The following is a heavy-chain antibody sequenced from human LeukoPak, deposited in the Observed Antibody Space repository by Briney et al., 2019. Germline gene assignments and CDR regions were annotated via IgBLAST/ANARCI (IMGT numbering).Heavy chain of an antibody. V-gene: IGHV4-59*01. CDR3: ARSIAARPSSRGSAEYFQH. CDR1: GGSISSYY. Sequence: SETLSLTCTVSGGSISSYYWSRIRPPPGKGLEWIGYIYYSGSTNYNPSLKSRVTISVDTSKNQFSLKLSSVTAADTAVYYCARSIAARPSSRGSAEYFQHWGQGTLVTVSS. J-gene: IGHJ1*01. CDR2: IYYSGST. D-gene: IGHD6-6*01.